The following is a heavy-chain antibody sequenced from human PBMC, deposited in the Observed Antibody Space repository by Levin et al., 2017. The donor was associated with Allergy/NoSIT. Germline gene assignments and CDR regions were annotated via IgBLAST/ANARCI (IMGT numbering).Heavy chain of an antibody. CDR2: FGLSGSDI. D-gene: IGHD6-6*01. V-gene: IGHV3-23*01. CDR3: AKYPRPHFDY. CDR1: GLTFSSYA. J-gene: IGHJ4*02. Sequence: ASVKVSCVASGLTFSSYALSWVRQAPGKGLEWVSGFGLSGSDIYYADSVKGRFTISRDNSKNTLYLQMNSLRVEDTAVYYCAKYPRPHFDYWGQGTLVTVSS.